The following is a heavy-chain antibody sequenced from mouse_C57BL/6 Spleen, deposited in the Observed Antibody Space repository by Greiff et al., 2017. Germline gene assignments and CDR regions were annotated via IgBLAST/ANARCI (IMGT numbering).Heavy chain of an antibody. Sequence: QVHVKQSGAELVKPGASVKLSCKASGYTFTSYWMHWVKQRPGRGLEWIGRIDPNSGGTKYNEKFKSKATLTVDKPSSTAYMQLSSLTSEDSAVYYCARGGAGFYYAMDYWGQGTSVTVSS. V-gene: IGHV1-72*01. CDR3: ARGGAGFYYAMDY. D-gene: IGHD3-3*01. J-gene: IGHJ4*01. CDR1: GYTFTSYW. CDR2: IDPNSGGT.